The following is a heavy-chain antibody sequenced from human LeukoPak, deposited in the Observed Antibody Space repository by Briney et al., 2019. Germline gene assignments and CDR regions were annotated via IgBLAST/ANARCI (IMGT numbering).Heavy chain of an antibody. J-gene: IGHJ4*02. CDR3: VKGRGLTLGAWHFDF. CDR1: GFTFNIYA. CDR2: ISNGGVT. V-gene: IGHV3-23*01. Sequence: GGSLRLSCAASGFTFNIYAMTWVRQAPGKGLEWVSTISNGGVTFYADSVKGRFAISRDNSKNTLYLQMNSLRAEDTAIYYCVKGRGLTLGAWHFDFWGQGTLVTVSS. D-gene: IGHD3-10*01.